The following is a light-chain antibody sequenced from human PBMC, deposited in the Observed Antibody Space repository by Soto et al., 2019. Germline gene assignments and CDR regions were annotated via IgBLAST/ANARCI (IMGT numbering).Light chain of an antibody. J-gene: IGKJ1*01. CDR2: GAS. V-gene: IGKV3-15*01. CDR3: QQYNDWPWT. CDR1: QSVSSN. Sequence: DIVMTQSPATLSESPGERATLSCRASQSVSSNLAWYQQKRGQAPRLLMYGASTRATGIPVRFSGSGSGTEFTLIISSLQSEDFAVYYCQQYNDWPWTFGQGTKVEIK.